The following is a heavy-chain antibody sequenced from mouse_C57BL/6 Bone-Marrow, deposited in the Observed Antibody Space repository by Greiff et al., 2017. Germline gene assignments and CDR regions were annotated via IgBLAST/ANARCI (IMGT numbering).Heavy chain of an antibody. D-gene: IGHD4-1*01. Sequence: VQLQQSGPGLVAPSQSLSITCTVSGFSLTSSGVDWVRQSPGKGLEWLGVIWGVGSTNYNSALKSRLSISKDNSKSQVFLKMNSLQTDDTAMYYCASLGRPFAYWGQGTLVTVSA. CDR2: IWGVGST. V-gene: IGHV2-6*01. J-gene: IGHJ3*01. CDR3: ASLGRPFAY. CDR1: GFSLTSSG.